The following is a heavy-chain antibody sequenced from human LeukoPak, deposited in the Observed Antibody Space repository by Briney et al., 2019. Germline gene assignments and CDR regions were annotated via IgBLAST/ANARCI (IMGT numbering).Heavy chain of an antibody. Sequence: KPGRSLRLSCTASGFTFGDHSLSWFRQAPGKGLEWVGFSRSKAYGGTAEYAASVKGRFTISREDSKSVASLQMASLKTADTAVYYCTREIRYFDWFQADYWGQGHLVTVSS. CDR1: GFTFGDHS. D-gene: IGHD3-9*01. V-gene: IGHV3-49*05. CDR2: SRSKAYGGTA. CDR3: TREIRYFDWFQADY. J-gene: IGHJ4*02.